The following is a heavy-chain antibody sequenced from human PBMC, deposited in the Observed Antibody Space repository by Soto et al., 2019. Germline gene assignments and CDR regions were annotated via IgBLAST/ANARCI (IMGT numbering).Heavy chain of an antibody. CDR3: ARVRWSYYGSGSDFDY. D-gene: IGHD3-10*01. V-gene: IGHV1-69*13. J-gene: IGHJ4*02. CDR2: IIPIFGTA. Sequence: GASVKVCCKASGGTFSSYAISCVRPAPGQGLEWMGGIIPIFGTANYAQKFQGRVTITADESASTAYMELSSLRSEDTAVYYCARVRWSYYGSGSDFDYWGQGTLVTVSS. CDR1: GGTFSSYA.